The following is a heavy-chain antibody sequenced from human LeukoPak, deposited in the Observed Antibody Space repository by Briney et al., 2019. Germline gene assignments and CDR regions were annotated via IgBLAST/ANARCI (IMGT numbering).Heavy chain of an antibody. CDR2: INADEDRA. Sequence: GGSLRLSCAASGFTFSDYWMHWVRQAPGKGLVWVSHINADEDRAAYADSVKGRFTISRDNARNTLYLQMNSLRAEDTAVYYCARAGSLGYCSGGCCYIPSDYWGQGTLVTVSS. V-gene: IGHV3-74*01. CDR3: ARAGSLGYCSGGCCYIPSDY. CDR1: GFTFSDYW. D-gene: IGHD2-15*01. J-gene: IGHJ4*02.